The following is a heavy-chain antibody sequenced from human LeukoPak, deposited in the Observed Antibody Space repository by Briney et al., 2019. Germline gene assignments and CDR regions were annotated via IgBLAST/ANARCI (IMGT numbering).Heavy chain of an antibody. D-gene: IGHD5-12*01. Sequence: GGSLRLSCAASGFTVSSNYMSWVRQAPGKGLEWVSVIYGGDTTYYTDSVKGRFTVSRDNSKNTLYLQMNSLRAEDTAVYFCATGSPFDHWGQGTLVTVSS. CDR2: IYGGDTT. J-gene: IGHJ4*02. CDR1: GFTVSSNY. V-gene: IGHV3-53*01. CDR3: ATGSPFDH.